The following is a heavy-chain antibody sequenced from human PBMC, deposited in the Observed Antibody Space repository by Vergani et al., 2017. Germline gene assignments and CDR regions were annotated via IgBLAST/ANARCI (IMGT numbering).Heavy chain of an antibody. CDR3: ARRARAKRRSYYMDV. J-gene: IGHJ6*03. Sequence: QVQLQQWGAGLLKPSETLSLTCAVYGRSFSGYYWSWIRQPPGKGLEWIGEIKHSGSTNYNPSLKSRVTISVDTSKNQFSLKLSSVTAADTAVYYCARRARAKRRSYYMDVWGKGTTVTVSS. V-gene: IGHV4-34*01. D-gene: IGHD6-6*01. CDR2: IKHSGST. CDR1: GRSFSGYY.